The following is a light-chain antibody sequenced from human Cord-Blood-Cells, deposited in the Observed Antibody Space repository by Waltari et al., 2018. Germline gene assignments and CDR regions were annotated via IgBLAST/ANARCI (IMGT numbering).Light chain of an antibody. Sequence: QSVLTQPPSVSGAPGQRVTIPRTGSSSNIGAGYDGHWYQQLPGTAPKLLIYGNSNRPSGVPDRFSGYTSGTSASQAITGLQAEDEADYYCQSYDSSLGGSVFGGGTKLTVL. CDR2: GNS. CDR1: SSNIGAGYD. CDR3: QSYDSSLGGSV. J-gene: IGLJ3*02. V-gene: IGLV1-40*01.